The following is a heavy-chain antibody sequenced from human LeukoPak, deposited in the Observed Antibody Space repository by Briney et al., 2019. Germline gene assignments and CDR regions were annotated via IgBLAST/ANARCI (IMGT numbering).Heavy chain of an antibody. Sequence: SETLSLTCTVSGYSISSGYYWGWIRQPPGRGLEWIGNIFYSGSTYYGPSLKSRLTISLDTSRNQFSLKLNSVTAADTAVYYCAKSNGYGLIDIWGQGTMVTVSS. D-gene: IGHD3-10*01. CDR3: AKSNGYGLIDI. V-gene: IGHV4-38-2*02. CDR2: IFYSGST. CDR1: GYSISSGYY. J-gene: IGHJ3*02.